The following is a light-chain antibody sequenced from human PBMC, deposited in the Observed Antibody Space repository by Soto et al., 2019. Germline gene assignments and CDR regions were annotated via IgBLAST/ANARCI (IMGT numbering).Light chain of an antibody. Sequence: EIVLTQSPATLSLSPGERATLSCRVSQSVSSYLAWYQQKPGQAPRLLIYDASNRATGIPARFSGSGSGTDFTLTISSLEPEDFAVYYCQQRSNWPLFGGGTKVEIK. CDR1: QSVSSY. CDR2: DAS. V-gene: IGKV3-11*01. CDR3: QQRSNWPL. J-gene: IGKJ4*01.